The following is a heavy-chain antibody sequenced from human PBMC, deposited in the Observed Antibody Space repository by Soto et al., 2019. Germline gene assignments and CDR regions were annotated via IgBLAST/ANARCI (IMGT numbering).Heavy chain of an antibody. CDR3: ARGLLPGGYDYDYYYGMDV. V-gene: IGHV1-69*13. Sequence: SVKVSCKASGGTFSSYAISWVRQAPGQGLEWMGGIIPIFGTANYAQKFQGRVTITADESTSTAYMELSSLRSEDTAVYYCARGLLPGGYDYDYYYGMDVWGQGTTVTVSS. D-gene: IGHD5-12*01. J-gene: IGHJ6*02. CDR2: IIPIFGTA. CDR1: GGTFSSYA.